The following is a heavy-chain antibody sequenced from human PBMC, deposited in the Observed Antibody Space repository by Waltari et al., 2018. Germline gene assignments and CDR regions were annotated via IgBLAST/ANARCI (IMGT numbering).Heavy chain of an antibody. CDR3: IRDYGSPY. V-gene: IGHV3-7*03. J-gene: IGHJ4*02. CDR1: GFTLSNYW. D-gene: IGHD6-19*01. Sequence: EAQHVESGGDLVQPGGSLRLSCVVSGFTLSNYWMSWVRQAPGKGLEWVAKIMKDGSATYYVDSVRGRFTSSKEDAKNSVYLQRNSLKVEDTAVYYCIRDYGSPYWGQGTLVTVSS. CDR2: IMKDGSAT.